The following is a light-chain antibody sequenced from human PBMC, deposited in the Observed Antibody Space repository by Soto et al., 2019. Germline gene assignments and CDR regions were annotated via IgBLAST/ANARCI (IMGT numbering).Light chain of an antibody. CDR2: GAS. CDR1: QSVSSSY. Sequence: EIVLTQSPGTLSLSPGERATLSCRASQSVSSSYLVWYQQKRGQAPRLLIYGASSRATGIPDRFSGSGSGTDFTLTISRLEPEDFAVYYCQQYGGSPSWTFGQGTKVE. V-gene: IGKV3-20*01. CDR3: QQYGGSPSWT. J-gene: IGKJ1*01.